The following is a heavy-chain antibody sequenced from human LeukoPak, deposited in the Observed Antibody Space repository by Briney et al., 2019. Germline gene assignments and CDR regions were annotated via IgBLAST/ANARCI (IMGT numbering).Heavy chain of an antibody. J-gene: IGHJ6*02. V-gene: IGHV5-51*01. CDR2: IYPADSNT. D-gene: IGHD3-10*01. Sequence: GESLKISCKGSGYSFSDYWIAWVRQMPGKGLEGMGIIYPADSNTRYSPSFQGQVTISADKSITTAYLQWSSLKASDTAMYYCATRSGSYSDDYYYYYMDVWGQGTTVTVSS. CDR3: ATRSGSYSDDYYYYYMDV. CDR1: GYSFSDYW.